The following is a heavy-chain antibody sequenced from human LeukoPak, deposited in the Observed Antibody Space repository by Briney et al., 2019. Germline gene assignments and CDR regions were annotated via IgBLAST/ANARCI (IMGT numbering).Heavy chain of an antibody. D-gene: IGHD3-9*01. J-gene: IGHJ4*02. CDR3: TTDDYDILTGYYPAEDY. CDR1: GFTFSNAG. CDR2: IKSKTDGGTT. V-gene: IGHV3-15*01. Sequence: GGPRRLSGAASGFTFSNAGMSWVRQAPGKGRKWVGRIKSKTDGGTTDYAAPVKGRFTISRDDSKNTLYLQMNSLKTEDTAVYYCTTDDYDILTGYYPAEDYWGQGTLVTVSS.